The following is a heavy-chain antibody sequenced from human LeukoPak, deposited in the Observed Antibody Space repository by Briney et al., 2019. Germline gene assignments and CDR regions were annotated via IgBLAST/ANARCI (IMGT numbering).Heavy chain of an antibody. CDR2: ISSSGSTI. CDR1: GFTFSDYY. V-gene: IGHV3-11*01. CDR3: ARDPYNYYYGSGSYPIGDGWFDP. Sequence: GGSLRLSCAASGFTFSDYYMSWIRQAPGKGLEGVSYISSSGSTIYYADSVKGRLTISRDNAKNSVYLQVNSVRSGDTAVYYCARDPYNYYYGSGSYPIGDGWFDPWGQGTLVTVSS. J-gene: IGHJ5*02. D-gene: IGHD3-10*01.